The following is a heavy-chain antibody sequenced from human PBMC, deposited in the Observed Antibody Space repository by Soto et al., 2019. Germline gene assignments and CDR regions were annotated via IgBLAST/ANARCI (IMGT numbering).Heavy chain of an antibody. D-gene: IGHD6-13*01. CDR3: ARLGRDSSWYEVPRYYYYYCMVV. J-gene: IGHJ6*02. CDR2: IYPGDSDT. Sequence: RGESLKISCKGSGYSFTSYWIGWVRQMPGKGLEWMGIIYPGDSDTRYSPSFQGQVTISADKSISTAYLQWSSLKASDTAMYYCARLGRDSSWYEVPRYYYYYCMVVWCQGTTLTVS. CDR1: GYSFTSYW. V-gene: IGHV5-51*01.